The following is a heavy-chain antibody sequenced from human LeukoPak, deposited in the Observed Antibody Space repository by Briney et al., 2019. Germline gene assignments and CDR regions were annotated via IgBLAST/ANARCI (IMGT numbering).Heavy chain of an antibody. CDR1: GYTFTSYG. CDR3: ARVLPSIVGATKAWFDP. J-gene: IGHJ5*02. CDR2: INPNSGGT. V-gene: IGHV1-2*02. Sequence: ASVKVSCKASGYTFTSYGITWVRQAPGQGLEWMGWINPNSGGTNYAQKFQGRVTMTGDTSISTAYMELSRLRSDDTAVYYCARVLPSIVGATKAWFDPWGQGTLVTVSS. D-gene: IGHD1-26*01.